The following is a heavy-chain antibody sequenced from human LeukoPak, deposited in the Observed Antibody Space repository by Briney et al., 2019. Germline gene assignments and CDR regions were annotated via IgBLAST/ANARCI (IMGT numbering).Heavy chain of an antibody. Sequence: GSLRLSCAASGFTFSSYWMHWIRQPPGKGLEWIGYIYYSGSTHYNPSLKSRVTISVDTSKNQFSLKVNSVTAADTAVYYCARDMSGNYEFDYWGQGTLVTVAS. CDR2: IYYSGST. CDR1: GFTFSSYW. V-gene: IGHV4-59*01. J-gene: IGHJ4*02. CDR3: ARDMSGNYEFDY. D-gene: IGHD1-26*01.